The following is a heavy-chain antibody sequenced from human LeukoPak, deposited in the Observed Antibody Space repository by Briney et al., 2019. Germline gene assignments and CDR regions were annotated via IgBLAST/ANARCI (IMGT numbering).Heavy chain of an antibody. Sequence: GGSLRLSCAASGFTFSSYAMSWVRQAPGEGLEWVLAISGSGGSTFYRDSVKGRFTISRDNSENTLYLQMNSLRAEDTAVYYCAKDSTGDCYSPLDYWGQGTLVTVSS. J-gene: IGHJ4*02. D-gene: IGHD2-21*02. CDR2: ISGSGGST. CDR1: GFTFSSYA. CDR3: AKDSTGDCYSPLDY. V-gene: IGHV3-23*01.